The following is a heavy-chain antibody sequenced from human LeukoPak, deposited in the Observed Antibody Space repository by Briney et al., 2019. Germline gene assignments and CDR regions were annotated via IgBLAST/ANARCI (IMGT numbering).Heavy chain of an antibody. J-gene: IGHJ3*02. CDR2: INHSGST. Sequence: PSETLSLTCAVYGGSFSGYYWSWIRQPPGKGLEWIGEINHSGSTNYNPSLKSRVTISVDTSKNQFSLKLSSVTAADTAVYYCTREVAGTWAFDIWGQGTRVTVSS. D-gene: IGHD6-19*01. CDR1: GGSFSGYY. V-gene: IGHV4-34*01. CDR3: TREVAGTWAFDI.